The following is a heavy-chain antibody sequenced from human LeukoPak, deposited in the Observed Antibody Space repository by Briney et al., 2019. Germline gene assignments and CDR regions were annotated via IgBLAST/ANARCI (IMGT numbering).Heavy chain of an antibody. J-gene: IGHJ3*02. V-gene: IGHV4-59*01. D-gene: IGHD3-9*01. Sequence: PSETLSLTCTVSGGSISSYYWSWIRQPPGKGLEWIGYIYYSGSTNYNPSLKSRVTISVDTSKNQFSLKLSSVTAADTAVYYCASSYYDRRNAFDIWGQGTMVTVSS. CDR3: ASSYYDRRNAFDI. CDR2: IYYSGST. CDR1: GGSISSYY.